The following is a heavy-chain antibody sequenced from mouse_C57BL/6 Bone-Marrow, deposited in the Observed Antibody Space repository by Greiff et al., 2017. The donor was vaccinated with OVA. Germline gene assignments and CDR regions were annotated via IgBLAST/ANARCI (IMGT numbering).Heavy chain of an antibody. V-gene: IGHV1-55*01. J-gene: IGHJ4*01. D-gene: IGHD1-1*01. Sequence: QVQLQQPGAELVKPGASVKMSCKASGYTFTSYWITWVKQRPGQGLEWIGDIYPGSGSTNYNEKFKSKATLTVDTSSSTAYMQLSSLTSEDSAGDNCARKLRYCYAMDYWGQGTSVTVSS. CDR3: ARKLRYCYAMDY. CDR1: GYTFTSYW. CDR2: IYPGSGST.